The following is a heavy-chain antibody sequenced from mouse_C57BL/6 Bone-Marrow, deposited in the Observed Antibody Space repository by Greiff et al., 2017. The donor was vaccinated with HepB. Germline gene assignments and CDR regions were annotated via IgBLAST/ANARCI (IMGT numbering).Heavy chain of an antibody. D-gene: IGHD1-1*01. J-gene: IGHJ2*01. CDR3: ARAEYYGSSNYFDY. V-gene: IGHV5-4*03. CDR1: GFTFSSYA. Sequence: EVKLMESGGGLVKPGGSLKLSCAASGFTFSSYAISWVRQTPEKRLEWVATISDGGSYTYYPDNVKGRFTISRDNAKNNLYLQMSHLKSEDTAMYYCARAEYYGSSNYFDYWGQGTTLTVSS. CDR2: ISDGGSYT.